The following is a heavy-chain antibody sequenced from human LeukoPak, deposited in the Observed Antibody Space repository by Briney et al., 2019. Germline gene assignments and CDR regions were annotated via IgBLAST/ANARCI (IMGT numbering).Heavy chain of an antibody. CDR1: GFTFSSYA. CDR2: ISYDGSNK. J-gene: IGHJ4*02. CDR3: ARDPDY. Sequence: GGSLRLSCAASGFTFSSYAMHWVRQAPGKGLEWVAVISYDGSNKYYADSVKGRFTISRDNSKNTLYLQVNSLRAEDTAVYYCARDPDYWGQGTLVTVSS. V-gene: IGHV3-30-3*01.